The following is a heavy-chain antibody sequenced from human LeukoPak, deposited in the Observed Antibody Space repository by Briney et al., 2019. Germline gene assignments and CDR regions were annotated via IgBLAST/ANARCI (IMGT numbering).Heavy chain of an antibody. J-gene: IGHJ4*02. Sequence: KTGGSLRLSCVASGFIFSSYHMSCVRQAPGKGLEWVSSISGSGAYIYYVDSVKGRFTISRDNAKNSLYLQMNTLRAEHTAVYYCARAADRHEGFDYWGQGTLVTVSS. D-gene: IGHD3-16*02. CDR2: ISGSGAYI. CDR3: ARAADRHEGFDY. CDR1: GFIFSSYH. V-gene: IGHV3-21*01.